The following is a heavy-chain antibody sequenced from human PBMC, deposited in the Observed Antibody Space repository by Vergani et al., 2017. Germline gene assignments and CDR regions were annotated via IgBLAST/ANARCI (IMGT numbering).Heavy chain of an antibody. V-gene: IGHV3-23*01. CDR2: LSASDRRT. CDR1: GFTFIMHA. D-gene: IGHD2-8*01. CDR3: AKDGSQGVPWGCTNGVCFLYYYMDV. J-gene: IGHJ6*03. Sequence: EVQLLESGGDLVQPGGSLRLSCAASGFTFIMHAMSWVRQAPGKGLEWVSTLSASDRRTHYADSVKGRFTISRDISKNTLFLHMNSLRPEDTAVYYCAKDGSQGVPWGCTNGVCFLYYYMDVWGKGTTVTVSS.